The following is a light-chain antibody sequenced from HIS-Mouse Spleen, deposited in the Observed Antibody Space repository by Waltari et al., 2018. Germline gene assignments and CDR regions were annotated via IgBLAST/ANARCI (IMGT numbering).Light chain of an antibody. Sequence: SYELTQPPSVSVSPGQTARITCSGDALPKKYAYWYQKKSSKAPVLVNYEDSKRATGIPERLSGASSGTTGTLPISGAQVEDEADYYCYSTDSSVNHRVFGGATKLTVL. J-gene: IGLJ2*01. CDR2: EDS. CDR3: YSTDSSVNHRV. CDR1: ALPKKY. V-gene: IGLV3-10*01.